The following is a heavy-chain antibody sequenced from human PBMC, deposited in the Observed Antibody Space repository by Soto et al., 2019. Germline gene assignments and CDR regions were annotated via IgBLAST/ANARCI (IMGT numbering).Heavy chain of an antibody. D-gene: IGHD3-9*01. Sequence: GGSLRLSCAASGFTFSSYAMSWVRQAPGKGLEWVSAISGSGGSTYYADSVKGRFTISRDNSKNTLYLQMNSLRAEDTAVYYCAKDVLYDILTGYYIDVGGDAFDIWGQGTMVTVSS. J-gene: IGHJ3*02. CDR3: AKDVLYDILTGYYIDVGGDAFDI. CDR1: GFTFSSYA. V-gene: IGHV3-23*01. CDR2: ISGSGGST.